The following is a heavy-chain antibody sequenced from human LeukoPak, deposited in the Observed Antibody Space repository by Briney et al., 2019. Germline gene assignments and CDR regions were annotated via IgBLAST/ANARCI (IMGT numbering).Heavy chain of an antibody. J-gene: IGHJ4*02. D-gene: IGHD2-21*01. CDR3: ARDRSRYYY. CDR1: GFTFSSYW. V-gene: IGHV3-7*01. Sequence: PGGSLRLSCAASGFTFSSYWMSWVRQAPGKGLEWVATIKEDGSEKYYVDSVKDRFTISRDNAKNSLYLQMNSLRAEDTAVYYCARDRSRYYYWGQGTLVTVSS. CDR2: IKEDGSEK.